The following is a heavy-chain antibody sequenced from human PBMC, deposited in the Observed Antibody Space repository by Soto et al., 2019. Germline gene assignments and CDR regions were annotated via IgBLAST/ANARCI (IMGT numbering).Heavy chain of an antibody. CDR3: ATLLDAVDL. V-gene: IGHV3-33*01. CDR1: GFTFSTYV. Sequence: QVQLVESGGGVVQPGGSLRLSCAASGFTFSTYVMHWVRQAPGKGLEWVAVTWYDESNKYYAESVKGRFTVSRDNSKNTLYLQMNSLRAEDKALYYCATLLDAVDLWGQGTMVTVSS. CDR2: TWYDESNK. J-gene: IGHJ3*01.